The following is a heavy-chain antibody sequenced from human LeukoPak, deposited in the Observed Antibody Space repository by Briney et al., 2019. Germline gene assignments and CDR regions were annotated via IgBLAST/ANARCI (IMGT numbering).Heavy chain of an antibody. Sequence: PSETLSLTCAVYGGSFSPYYWAWIRQPPGKGLEWIGEINHNGGINYNPSLKSRVTLSLDTSMNHVSLRLTSVTAADTGVYYCAIGFLAYFYGSSIHDYWGQGTLVSVSS. CDR2: INHNGGI. V-gene: IGHV4-34*01. J-gene: IGHJ4*02. D-gene: IGHD3-10*01. CDR1: GGSFSPYY. CDR3: AIGFLAYFYGSSIHDY.